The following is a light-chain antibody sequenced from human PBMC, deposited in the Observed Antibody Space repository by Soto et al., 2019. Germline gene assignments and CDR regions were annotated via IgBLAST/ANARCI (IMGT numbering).Light chain of an antibody. V-gene: IGLV2-11*01. CDR1: SSDVGAYNY. CDR3: CSYAGSYTLI. CDR2: DVT. J-gene: IGLJ2*01. Sequence: QSALTQPRSVSGSPGQSVTISCTGTSSDVGAYNYVSWYQQHPGKVPKVIIFDVTKRPSGVPDRFSASKSGNTASLTISGLQAEDEADYYCCSYAGSYTLIFGGGTKLTVL.